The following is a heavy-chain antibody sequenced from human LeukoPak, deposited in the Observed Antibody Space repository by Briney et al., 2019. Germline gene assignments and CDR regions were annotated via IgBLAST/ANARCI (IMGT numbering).Heavy chain of an antibody. D-gene: IGHD7-27*01. V-gene: IGHV3-48*03. CDR2: ISSSGSAI. CDR1: GFTFSSYE. Sequence: PGGSLRLSCAASGFTFSSYEMSWVRQAPGKGLEVVSDISSSGSAIYYADSVKGRFTISRHNAKDSLYLQMNSLRAEDTAFDYCARDDNWGFDYWGQGALVTVSS. CDR3: ARDDNWGFDY. J-gene: IGHJ4*02.